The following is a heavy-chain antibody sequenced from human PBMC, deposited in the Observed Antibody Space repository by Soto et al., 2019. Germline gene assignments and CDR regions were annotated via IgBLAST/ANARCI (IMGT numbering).Heavy chain of an antibody. CDR3: ARGPASKEGDRSFDY. V-gene: IGHV4-34*01. CDR2: INHSGST. Sequence: SETLYLTCAVYGGSFSGYYWSWIRQPPGKGLEWIGRINHSGSTNYNPSLKSRVTISVDTSKNQFSLKLSSVTAADTAVYYCARGPASKEGDRSFDYWGQGTLVTVSS. CDR1: GGSFSGYY. J-gene: IGHJ4*02. D-gene: IGHD3-16*01.